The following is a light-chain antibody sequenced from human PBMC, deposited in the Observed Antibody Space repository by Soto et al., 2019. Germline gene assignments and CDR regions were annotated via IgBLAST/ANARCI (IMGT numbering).Light chain of an antibody. CDR2: AAS. V-gene: IGKV1-39*01. J-gene: IGKJ1*01. CDR3: QQSYSSTPT. CDR1: QSISNH. Sequence: DIQMTQSPSSPSASVEDRVIITCRASQSISNHLNWYQQKPGKAPKFLIFAASSLQSGVPSRFSGSRSGPDFTLTISSLKHEDFATYYCQQSYSSTPTFGQGTKVDI.